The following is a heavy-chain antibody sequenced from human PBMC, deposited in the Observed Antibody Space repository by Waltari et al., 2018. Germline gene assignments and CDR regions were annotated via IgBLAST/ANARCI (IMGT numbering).Heavy chain of an antibody. CDR1: GFTFSKIW. CDR3: AGGPGTYWSGLLDY. Sequence: EVQLVESGGNLVKAGGSLRLSCEVSGFTFSKIWLSWVRQAPGKGLEWVGRIKSNIDGGTTDYAAPVSGRFRISRDDSKNMFYLEMDSLKTEDTAVYFCAGGPGTYWSGLLDYWGPGTLVTVSS. V-gene: IGHV3-15*01. D-gene: IGHD3-3*01. CDR2: IKSNIDGGTT. J-gene: IGHJ4*02.